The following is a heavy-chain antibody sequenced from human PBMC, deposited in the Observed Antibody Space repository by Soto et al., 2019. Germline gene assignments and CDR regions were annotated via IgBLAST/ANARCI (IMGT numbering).Heavy chain of an antibody. Sequence: WGSLRLSCAASGFTFSSYAMSWVRQAPGKGLEWVSAISGSGGSTYYADSVKGRFTISRGNSKNTLYLQMNSLRAEDTAVYYCAKSRWGELLRFGDYWGQGTLVTVSS. CDR2: ISGSGGST. D-gene: IGHD1-26*01. J-gene: IGHJ4*02. CDR3: AKSRWGELLRFGDY. CDR1: GFTFSSYA. V-gene: IGHV3-23*01.